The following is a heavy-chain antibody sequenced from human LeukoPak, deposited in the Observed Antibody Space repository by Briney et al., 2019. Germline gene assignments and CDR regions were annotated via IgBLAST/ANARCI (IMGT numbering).Heavy chain of an antibody. V-gene: IGHV4-59*01. CDR3: ARGHYGSGTGTYSH. CDR1: GGSISPSY. CDR2: IYYTGST. D-gene: IGHD3-10*01. Sequence: PSETLSLTCTVSGGSISPSYWSWLRQPPGKGLEWIGYIYYTGSTNYNPSLKSRVTISVDTSKNQFSLTLSSVTAADTAVYYCARGHYGSGTGTYSHWGQGTLVTVSS. J-gene: IGHJ4*02.